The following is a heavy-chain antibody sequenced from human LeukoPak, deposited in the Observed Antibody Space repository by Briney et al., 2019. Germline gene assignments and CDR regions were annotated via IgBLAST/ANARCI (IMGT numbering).Heavy chain of an antibody. D-gene: IGHD3-3*01. CDR1: GFTFSSYS. CDR3: ARDSPYESRFDI. Sequence: GGFLRLSCAASGFTFSSYSMNWVRQAPGKGLEWVSYISSSSSTIYYADSVKGRFTISRDNAKNSLYLQMNSLRAEDTAVYYCARDSPYESRFDIWGQGTMVTVSS. J-gene: IGHJ3*02. V-gene: IGHV3-48*01. CDR2: ISSSSSTI.